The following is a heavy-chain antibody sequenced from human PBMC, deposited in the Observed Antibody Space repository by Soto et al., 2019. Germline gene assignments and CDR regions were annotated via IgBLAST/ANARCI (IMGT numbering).Heavy chain of an antibody. CDR2: VSDSGGTT. Sequence: EVQLLESGGGLVQPGGSLRLSCAASGFTFGAYAMSWVRQAPGKGLEWVSAVSDSGGTTYYADSVKGRFTISRDNSKSTLYLQMNSLRAEDTAVYYCAECSAYILPPNRVRGRGMDVWGQGTTVTVSS. J-gene: IGHJ6*02. CDR3: AECSAYILPPNRVRGRGMDV. D-gene: IGHD3-16*01. V-gene: IGHV3-23*01. CDR1: GFTFGAYA.